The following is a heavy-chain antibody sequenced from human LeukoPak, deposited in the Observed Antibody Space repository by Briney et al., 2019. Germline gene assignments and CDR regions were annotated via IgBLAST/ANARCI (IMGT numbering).Heavy chain of an antibody. J-gene: IGHJ4*02. D-gene: IGHD2/OR15-2a*01. CDR2: IISSGSAI. Sequence: GGSLRLSCAASGFTFSSYEMNWVRQAPGKGLEWVSYIISSGSAIYYADSVKGRFTISRDNAKNSLYLQMNSLRAEDTAVYYCARNFDSWGQGTLVTVSS. CDR3: ARNFDS. V-gene: IGHV3-48*03. CDR1: GFTFSSYE.